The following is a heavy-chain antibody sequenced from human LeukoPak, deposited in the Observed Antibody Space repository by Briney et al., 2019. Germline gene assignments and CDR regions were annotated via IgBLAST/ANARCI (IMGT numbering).Heavy chain of an antibody. CDR3: ARSLGYCSAGSCFPFDY. D-gene: IGHD2-15*01. V-gene: IGHV3-7*05. CDR2: IKQDGSDK. J-gene: IGHJ4*02. CDR1: GFTFSSYS. Sequence: GGSLRLSCAASGFTFSSYSMNWVRQAPGKGLEWVANIKQDGSDKYHVDSVKGRFTISRDNAKNSLYLQMNSLRAEDTAVYYCARSLGYCSAGSCFPFDYWGQGTLVTVSS.